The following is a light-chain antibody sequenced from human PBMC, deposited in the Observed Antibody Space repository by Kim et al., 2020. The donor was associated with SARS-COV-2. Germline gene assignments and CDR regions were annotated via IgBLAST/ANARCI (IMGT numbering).Light chain of an antibody. J-gene: IGKJ2*01. V-gene: IGKV3-20*01. CDR3: QQYGSSPPYT. Sequence: EIVMTQSPGPLSLSPGERATLSCRASQSVHGRYLAWYQQKPGQAPRLLIYGASSRATGIPDRFSGSGSGTDFTLAISRLEPEDFAVYYCQQYGSSPPYTFGQGTKLEIK. CDR2: GAS. CDR1: QSVHGRY.